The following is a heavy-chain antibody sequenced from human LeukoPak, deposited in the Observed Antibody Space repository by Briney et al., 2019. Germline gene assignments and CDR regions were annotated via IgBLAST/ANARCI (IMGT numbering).Heavy chain of an antibody. J-gene: IGHJ4*02. D-gene: IGHD3-3*01. CDR2: IYYSGST. Sequence: SETLSLTCTVSGGSISSYYWSWIRQPPGKGLEWIGYIYYSGSTNYNPSLKSRVTISLDTSKNRFSLRLNSVTAADTAVYYCARTSLRDFTFDYWGQGTLVTVSS. CDR1: GGSISSYY. CDR3: ARTSLRDFTFDY. V-gene: IGHV4-59*01.